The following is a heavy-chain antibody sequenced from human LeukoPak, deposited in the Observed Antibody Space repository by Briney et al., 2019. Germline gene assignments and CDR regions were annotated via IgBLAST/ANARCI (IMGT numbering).Heavy chain of an antibody. J-gene: IGHJ4*02. CDR3: ARDGWPAFDY. V-gene: IGHV6-1*01. CDR1: GDSVSTNTAA. D-gene: IGHD2-15*01. CDR2: TYYRSQWYT. Sequence: SQTLSLTCAISGDSVSTNTAAWNWIRQSPSRGLEWLGRTYYRSQWYTDYAVSVKSRITINPGTSRNQFSLQLNSVTPEDTAVYFCARDGWPAFDYWGQGTLVTVSS.